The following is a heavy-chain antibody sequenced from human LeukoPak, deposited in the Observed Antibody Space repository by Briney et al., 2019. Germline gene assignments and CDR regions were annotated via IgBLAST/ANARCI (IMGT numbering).Heavy chain of an antibody. D-gene: IGHD1-14*01. J-gene: IGHJ4*02. V-gene: IGHV4-38-2*02. CDR1: GYSISSGYY. CDR3: ASFPPDDY. Sequence: SETLSLTCTVSGYSISSGYYWGWIRQPPGKGLGWIGSIYHSGSTNYNPSLKSRVTISVDTSKNQFSLKLSSVTAADTAVYYCASFPPDDYWGQGTLVTVSS. CDR2: IYHSGST.